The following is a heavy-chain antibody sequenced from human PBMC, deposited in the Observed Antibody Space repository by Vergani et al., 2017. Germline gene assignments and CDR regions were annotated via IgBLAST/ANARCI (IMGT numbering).Heavy chain of an antibody. Sequence: QVPLLQSGSALKKPGASVRISCEASGYTFTNYPLIWVRQAPGQGLEFMGWINTNSGNPTYAPGFTGRFVFSLDTSVSTAYLQISGLKAEDSAVYYCARGRQWRLKEYLYGMDVWGQGTTVTVSS. CDR3: ARGRQWRLKEYLYGMDV. V-gene: IGHV7-4-1*02. CDR1: GYTFTNYP. D-gene: IGHD6-19*01. J-gene: IGHJ6*02. CDR2: INTNSGNP.